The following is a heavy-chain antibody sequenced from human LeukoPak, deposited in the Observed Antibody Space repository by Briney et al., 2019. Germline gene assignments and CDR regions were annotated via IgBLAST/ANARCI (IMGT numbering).Heavy chain of an antibody. CDR3: ARNGAAAVLFDY. J-gene: IGHJ4*02. V-gene: IGHV4-59*08. CDR2: ISYSRNTN. CDR1: GGSIGTYY. D-gene: IGHD2-2*01. Sequence: SETLSLTCSVSGGSIGTYYWSWIRQPPGKGLEWIGDISYSRNTNTNSNPSIKSRVTMSVDTSKNQFSLKLSSVTAADTAVYYCARNGAAAVLFDYGGQGTLVTVPS.